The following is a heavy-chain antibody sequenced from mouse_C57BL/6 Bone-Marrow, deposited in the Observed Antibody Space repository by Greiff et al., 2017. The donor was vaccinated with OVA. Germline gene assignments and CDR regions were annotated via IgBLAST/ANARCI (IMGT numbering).Heavy chain of an antibody. CDR1: GYTFTDHT. D-gene: IGHD2-4*01. CDR3: AREGGIYYDYEAWFAY. CDR2: IYPRDGST. J-gene: IGHJ3*01. Sequence: VQLQQSDAELVKPGASVKISCKVSGYTFTDHTIHWMKQRPEQGLEWIGYIYPRDGSTKYNEKFKGKATLTADKSSSTAYMQLNSLTSEDSAVYFCAREGGIYYDYEAWFAYWGQGTLVTVSA. V-gene: IGHV1-78*01.